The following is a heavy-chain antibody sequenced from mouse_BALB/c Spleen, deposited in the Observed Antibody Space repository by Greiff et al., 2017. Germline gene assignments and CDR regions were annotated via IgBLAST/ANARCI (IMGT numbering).Heavy chain of an antibody. V-gene: IGHV2-2*02. CDR1: GFSLTSYG. D-gene: IGHD2-4*01. J-gene: IGHJ4*01. Sequence: QVQLKESGPGLVQPSQSLSITCTVSGFSLTSYGVHWVRQSPGKGLEWLGVIWSGGSTDYNAAFISRLSISKDNSKSPVFFKMNSLQANDTAIYYCARGGITDYAMDYWGQGTSVTVSS. CDR3: ARGGITDYAMDY. CDR2: IWSGGST.